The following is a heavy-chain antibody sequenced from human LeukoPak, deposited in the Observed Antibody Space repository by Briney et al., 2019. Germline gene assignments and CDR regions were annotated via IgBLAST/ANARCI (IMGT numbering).Heavy chain of an antibody. D-gene: IGHD3-22*01. J-gene: IGHJ4*02. V-gene: IGHV3-33*01. CDR2: IWYDGSNK. Sequence: GGSLRLSCEASGFIFSSYGMHWVRQAPGKGLEWVAVIWYDGSNKYYADSVKGRFTISRDNSKNTLYLQMNSLRAEDTAVYYCARDKWRENYDSSGYYDYWGQGTLVTVSS. CDR1: GFIFSSYG. CDR3: ARDKWRENYDSSGYYDY.